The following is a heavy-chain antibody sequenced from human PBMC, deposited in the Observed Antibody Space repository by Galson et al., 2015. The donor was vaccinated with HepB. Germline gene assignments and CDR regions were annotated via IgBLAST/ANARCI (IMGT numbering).Heavy chain of an antibody. CDR3: AKDWVVVVPAALWFDP. CDR2: ILYAGSNK. V-gene: IGHV3-30*18. D-gene: IGHD2-2*01. J-gene: IGHJ5*02. Sequence: SLRLSCAASGFSFSTYGMHWVRQAPGKGLEWVAFILYAGSNKYYADSLKGRFTISRDNSKNTLYLQMNSLRAEDTAVYYCAKDWVVVVPAALWFDPWGQGTLVTVSS. CDR1: GFSFSTYG.